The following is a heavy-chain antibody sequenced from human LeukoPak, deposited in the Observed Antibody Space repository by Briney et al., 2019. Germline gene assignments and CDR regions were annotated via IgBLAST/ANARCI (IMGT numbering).Heavy chain of an antibody. CDR1: EFSVGSNY. Sequence: GGSLRLSCAASEFSVGSNYMTWVRQAPGKGLEWVSLIYSGGSTYYADSVKGRFTISRDNSKNTLYLQMNSLRAEDTAVYYCARGPISIEYYYYYMDVWGKGTTVTVSS. J-gene: IGHJ6*03. CDR2: IYSGGST. V-gene: IGHV3-66*01. D-gene: IGHD2-21*01. CDR3: ARGPISIEYYYYYMDV.